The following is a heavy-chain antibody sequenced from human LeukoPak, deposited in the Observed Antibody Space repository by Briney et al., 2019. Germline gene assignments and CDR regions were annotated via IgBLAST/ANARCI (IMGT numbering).Heavy chain of an antibody. CDR1: GFTFSNYA. V-gene: IGHV3-23*01. CDR3: AKSFTSSSSDY. Sequence: GGSLGLSCVASGFTFSNYAMSWIRQAPGKGLEWVSSISVGGTTTYYADSVKGRFSISRDNSENTLYLQMNGLRADDTAVYSCAKSFTSSSSDYWGQETLVTVSS. CDR2: ISVGGTTT. J-gene: IGHJ4*02. D-gene: IGHD6-13*01.